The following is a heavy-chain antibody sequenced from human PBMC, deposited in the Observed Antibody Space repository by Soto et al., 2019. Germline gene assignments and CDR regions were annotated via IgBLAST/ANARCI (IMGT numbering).Heavy chain of an antibody. Sequence: PGGSLRLSCAASGFTFSSYAMHWVRQAPGKGLEWVAVISYDGSNKYYADSVKGRFTISRGNSKNTLYLQMNSLRAEDTAVYYCARGSGYYDSSGSFDYWGQGTLVTVSS. CDR3: ARGSGYYDSSGSFDY. CDR2: ISYDGSNK. CDR1: GFTFSSYA. D-gene: IGHD3-22*01. J-gene: IGHJ4*02. V-gene: IGHV3-30-3*01.